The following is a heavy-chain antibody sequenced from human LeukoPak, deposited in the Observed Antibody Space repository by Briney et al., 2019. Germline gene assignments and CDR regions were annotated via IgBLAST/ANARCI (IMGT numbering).Heavy chain of an antibody. D-gene: IGHD1-14*01. CDR3: ARRQIRTGDAFDI. V-gene: IGHV4-59*08. Sequence: SETLSLTCTVSGGSISSYYWSWIRQPPGKGLEWIGYIYYSGSTNYNPSLKSRVTISVDTSKNQFSLKLSSVTAADTAVYYCARRQIRTGDAFDIWGQGTMVTVSS. J-gene: IGHJ3*02. CDR1: GGSISSYY. CDR2: IYYSGST.